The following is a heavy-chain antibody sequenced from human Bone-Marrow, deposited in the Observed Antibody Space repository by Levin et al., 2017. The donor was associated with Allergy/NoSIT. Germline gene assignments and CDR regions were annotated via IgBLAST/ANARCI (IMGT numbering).Heavy chain of an antibody. V-gene: IGHV2-5*02. CDR1: GFSLTTPTLG. CDR3: ARIYYSGPGNADRLQNSPIFDY. CDR2: IYWDDDE. Sequence: SGPTLVKPRQTLTLTCTFSGFSLTTPTLGVGWIRQPRGKALECLALIYWDDDERYRPSLKSRLTITKDTSQNQVVLTVTNLEPLDTATYFCARIYYSGPGNADRLQNSPIFDYWGQGLLVTVSS. D-gene: IGHD3-10*01. J-gene: IGHJ4*02.